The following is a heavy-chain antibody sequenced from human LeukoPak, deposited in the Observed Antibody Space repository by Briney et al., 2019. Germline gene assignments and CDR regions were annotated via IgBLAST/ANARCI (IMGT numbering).Heavy chain of an antibody. CDR2: INHSGST. J-gene: IGHJ4*02. Sequence: EPSETLSLTRAVYGGSFSGYYWSWIRQPPGKGLEWIGEINHSGSTNYNPSLKSRVTISVDTSKNQFSLKLSAVTAADTAVYYCASSLRSSWIDYWGQGTLVTISS. CDR1: GGSFSGYY. V-gene: IGHV4-34*01. CDR3: ASSLRSSWIDY. D-gene: IGHD6-13*01.